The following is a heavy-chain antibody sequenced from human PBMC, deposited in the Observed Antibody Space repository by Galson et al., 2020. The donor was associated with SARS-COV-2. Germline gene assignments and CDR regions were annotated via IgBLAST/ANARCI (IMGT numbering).Heavy chain of an antibody. CDR2: INHSGST. CDR1: GGSFSGYY. V-gene: IGHV4-34*01. Sequence: ETSETLSLTCAVYGGSFSGYYWSWIRQPPGKGLEWIGEINHSGSTNYNPSLKSRVTISVDTSKNQFSLKLSSVTAADTAVYYCAREGIRRRFRLRGDFDLWGRGTLVTVSS. CDR3: AREGIRRRFRLRGDFDL. J-gene: IGHJ2*01. D-gene: IGHD4-17*01.